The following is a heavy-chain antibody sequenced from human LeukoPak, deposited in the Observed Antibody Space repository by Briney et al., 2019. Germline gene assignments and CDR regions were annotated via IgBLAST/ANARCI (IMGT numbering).Heavy chain of an antibody. D-gene: IGHD2-2*01. J-gene: IGHJ5*02. CDR3: ARKRPLGYCSSTSCWSNWFDP. CDR2: INHSGST. CDR1: GGSFSGYY. Sequence: SETLSLTCAVYGGSFSGYYWSWIRQPPGKGLEWIGEINHSGSTNYNPSLKSRVTISVDTSKNQFSLKLSSVTAADTAVYYCARKRPLGYCSSTSCWSNWFDPSGQGTLVTVSS. V-gene: IGHV4-34*01.